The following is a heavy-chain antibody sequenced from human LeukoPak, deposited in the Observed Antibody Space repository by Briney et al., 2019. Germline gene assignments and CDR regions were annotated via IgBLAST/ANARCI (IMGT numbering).Heavy chain of an antibody. CDR3: ARETEKQWHY. Sequence: SETLSLTCTVSGGSISSYYWSWIRQPPGKGLEWIGSIFHTGYTFYDPSFKRRLTISVDTSKNQFSLRLSSVTAADTAVYYCARETEKQWHYWGHGTMVTVSS. D-gene: IGHD6-19*01. CDR2: IFHTGYT. V-gene: IGHV4-59*12. CDR1: GGSISSYY. J-gene: IGHJ3*01.